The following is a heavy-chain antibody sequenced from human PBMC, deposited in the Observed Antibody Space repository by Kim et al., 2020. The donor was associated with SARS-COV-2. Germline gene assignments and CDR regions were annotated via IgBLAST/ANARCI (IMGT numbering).Heavy chain of an antibody. CDR2: INSDGSST. Sequence: GGSLRLSCAASGFTFSSYWMHWVRQAPGKGLVWVARINSDGSSTSYADSVKGRFTISRDNAKNTLYLQMNSLRAEDTAVYYCASCCQWLVLTYYYYGMDVWGQGTTVTVSS. J-gene: IGHJ6*02. CDR3: ASCCQWLVLTYYYYGMDV. V-gene: IGHV3-74*01. D-gene: IGHD6-19*01. CDR1: GFTFSSYW.